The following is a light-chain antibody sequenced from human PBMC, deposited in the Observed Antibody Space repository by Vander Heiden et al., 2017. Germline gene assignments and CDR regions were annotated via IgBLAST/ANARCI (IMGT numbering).Light chain of an antibody. Sequence: SALAQTASVSGSLGQSITNSCTGTSSDVGGFNNVSWNQQQPGKAPKLLIHDVNSRPPVVSNPFSGSKSGNTASRTISGLQPEDEADYYGKSCTTIHSLVFGGGTKVTVL. J-gene: IGLJ3*02. CDR3: KSCTTIHSLV. CDR1: SSDVGGFNN. V-gene: IGLV2-14*03. CDR2: DVN.